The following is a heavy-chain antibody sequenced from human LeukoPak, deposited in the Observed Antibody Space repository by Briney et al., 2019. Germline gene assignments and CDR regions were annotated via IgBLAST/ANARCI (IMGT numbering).Heavy chain of an antibody. CDR2: IDHSGGT. CDR3: ARDRDRRGGSYYFDY. Sequence: KPSETLSLTCAVYGESFSGSSWSWIRQPPGKGLEWIGEIDHSGGTNYNPSLKSRVTISVDTSKNQFSLKLSSVTAADTAVYYCARDRDRRGGSYYFDYWGQGTLVTVSS. CDR1: GESFSGSS. D-gene: IGHD1-26*01. J-gene: IGHJ4*02. V-gene: IGHV4-34*01.